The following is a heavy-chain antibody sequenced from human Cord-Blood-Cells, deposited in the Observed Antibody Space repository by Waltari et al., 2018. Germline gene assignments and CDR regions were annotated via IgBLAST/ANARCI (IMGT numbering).Heavy chain of an antibody. Sequence: QVQLQESGPGLVKPSETLSLTCTVSGGSISSYYWSWIRQPPGKGLEWVGYSYYSGSTNYHPSLKSRVTIAVDTSKNQFSLKLSSVTAADTAVYYCARLSYYDSSDLGTYYYYGMDVWGQGTTVTVSS. CDR2: SYYSGST. CDR1: GGSISSYY. J-gene: IGHJ6*02. CDR3: ARLSYYDSSDLGTYYYYGMDV. D-gene: IGHD3-22*01. V-gene: IGHV4-59*08.